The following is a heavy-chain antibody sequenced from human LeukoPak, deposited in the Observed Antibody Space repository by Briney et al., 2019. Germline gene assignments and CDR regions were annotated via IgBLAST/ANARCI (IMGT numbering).Heavy chain of an antibody. CDR3: AKDGPYYFDY. J-gene: IGHJ4*02. CDR1: GFTFSSYG. V-gene: IGHV3-30*18. Sequence: GGFLRLSCAVSGFTFSSYGMHWVRQAPGKGLEWVAVISYDGSNKYYADSVKGRFTISRDNSKNTLYLQMNSLRAEDTAVYYCAKDGPYYFDYWGQGTLVTVSS. CDR2: ISYDGSNK.